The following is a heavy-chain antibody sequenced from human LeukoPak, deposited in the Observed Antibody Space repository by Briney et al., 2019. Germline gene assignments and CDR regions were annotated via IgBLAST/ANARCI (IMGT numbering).Heavy chain of an antibody. CDR3: ARGTVTMVDY. CDR2: IYSGGST. J-gene: IGHJ4*02. V-gene: IGHV3-66*01. D-gene: IGHD3-10*01. Sequence: GGSLRLSGAPPGFTFVGNSMSWVGRAPGGGLEWVSVIYSGGSTYYADSVKGRFTISRDNSKNTLFLQMNSLRAGDTAVYYCARGTVTMVDYWGQGTLVTVSS. CDR1: GFTFVGNS.